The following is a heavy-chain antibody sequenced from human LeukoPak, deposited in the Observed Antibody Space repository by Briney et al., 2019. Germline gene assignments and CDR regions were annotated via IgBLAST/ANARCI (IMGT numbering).Heavy chain of an antibody. Sequence: PGGSLRLSCATYGFTFSSYAMRWVGQAPGKGREGGSAISGSGGSTYYADSVKGRFAISRDNAKNSLYLQMNSLRAEDTAVYYCARDGGYRRSDYWGQGTLVTVSS. CDR1: GFTFSSYA. J-gene: IGHJ4*02. CDR2: ISGSGGST. V-gene: IGHV3-23*01. CDR3: ARDGGYRRSDY. D-gene: IGHD3-16*02.